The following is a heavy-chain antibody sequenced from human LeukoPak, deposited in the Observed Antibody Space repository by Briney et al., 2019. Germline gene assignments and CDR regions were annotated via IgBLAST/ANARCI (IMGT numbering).Heavy chain of an antibody. CDR3: ARNGSEAASYCDS. CDR2: TSFDGRQN. V-gene: IGHV3-30*19. D-gene: IGHD6-25*01. Sequence: GGSLRLSCAASGFTFSSYGMHWVRQAPGKGLEWVALTSFDGRQNYYADSVKGRFTISRDNSKKILYLQINSLRVEDTAVYYCARNGSEAASYCDSWGQGTLVTVSS. J-gene: IGHJ4*02. CDR1: GFTFSSYG.